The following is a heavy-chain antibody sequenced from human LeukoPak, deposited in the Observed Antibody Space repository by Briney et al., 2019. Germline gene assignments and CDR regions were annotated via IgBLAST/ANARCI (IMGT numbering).Heavy chain of an antibody. CDR3: ARGGTSTWPPRPFDY. CDR1: GYTFTSYY. CDR2: INPNGGST. V-gene: IGHV1-46*01. D-gene: IGHD3-16*01. J-gene: IGHJ4*02. Sequence: ASVKVSCKASGYTFTSYYIHWVRQAPGQGLEWMGIINPNGGSTNYAQKFQGRVTMTRDLSTSTIYMELNSLRSEDTAVYYCARGGTSTWPPRPFDYWGQGTLVTVSS.